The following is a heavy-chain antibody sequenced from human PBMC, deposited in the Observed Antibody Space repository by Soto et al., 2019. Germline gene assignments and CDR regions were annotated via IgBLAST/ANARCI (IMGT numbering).Heavy chain of an antibody. CDR2: IVVGSGNT. J-gene: IGHJ4*02. CDR3: ATHREGATYYFDY. CDR1: TFTFTSSA. D-gene: IGHD1-26*01. V-gene: IGHV1-58*01. Sequence: QKQLVQSGPEVKKPGTSVKVSCKASTFTFTSSAVQWVRQARGQRLEWIGWIVVGSGNTKYAQNFQERVTITRDMSSGKAYLELSSLRSEDTAVYYCATHREGATYYFDYWGQGTLLTVSS.